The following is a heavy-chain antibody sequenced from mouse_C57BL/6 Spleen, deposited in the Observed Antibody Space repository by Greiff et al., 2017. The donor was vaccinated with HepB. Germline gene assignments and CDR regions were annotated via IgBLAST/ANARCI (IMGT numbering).Heavy chain of an antibody. CDR3: ARSSDSSGSLFAY. Sequence: VQLQQSGAELAKPGASVKLSCKASGYTFTSYWMHWVKQRPGQGLEWIGYINPSSGYTKYNQKFKDKATLTADKSSSTAYMQLSSLTYEDSAVYYCARSSDSSGSLFAYWGQGTLVTVSA. CDR2: INPSSGYT. D-gene: IGHD3-2*02. V-gene: IGHV1-7*01. CDR1: GYTFTSYW. J-gene: IGHJ3*01.